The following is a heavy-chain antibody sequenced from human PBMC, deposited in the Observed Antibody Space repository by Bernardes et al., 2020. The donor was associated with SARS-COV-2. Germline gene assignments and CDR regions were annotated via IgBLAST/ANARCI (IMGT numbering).Heavy chain of an antibody. V-gene: IGHV3-23*01. D-gene: IGHD3-10*01. CDR2: ISGSGGST. CDR3: AKVLLESYYGSGKGYFDY. CDR1: GFTFSSYA. Sequence: GGSLRLSCAASGFTFSSYAMSWVRQAPGKGLEWVSAISGSGGSTYYADSVKGRFTISRDNSKNTLYLQMNSLRAEDTAVYYCAKVLLESYYGSGKGYFDYWGQGTLVTVSS. J-gene: IGHJ4*02.